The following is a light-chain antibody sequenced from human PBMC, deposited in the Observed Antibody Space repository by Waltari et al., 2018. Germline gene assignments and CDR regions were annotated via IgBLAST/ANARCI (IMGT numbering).Light chain of an antibody. V-gene: IGLV2-23*02. Sequence: QSALTQPASVSGSPGQSITISCTGTSSDFGHYNLVSWYQQHPGKAPKLMIYEVNKRSSGVSNRFSGFRSGNTASLTISGLQAEDEADYYCCSYSGSIPVVFGGGTKLTVL. J-gene: IGLJ3*02. CDR3: CSYSGSIPVV. CDR2: EVN. CDR1: SSDFGHYNL.